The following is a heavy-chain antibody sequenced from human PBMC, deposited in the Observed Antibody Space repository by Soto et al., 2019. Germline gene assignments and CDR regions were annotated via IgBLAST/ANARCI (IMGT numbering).Heavy chain of an antibody. Sequence: ESLKISCKGSGYTFTNYWIGWVRQMPGKGLEWMGIIYPGDSDTKYNPSFQGQVTISADKSITTTYLRWTSLKASDTAIYYCAASIFYYGMDVWGQGTTVTVSS. CDR2: IYPGDSDT. J-gene: IGHJ6*02. V-gene: IGHV5-51*01. CDR3: AASIFYYGMDV. CDR1: GYTFTNYW.